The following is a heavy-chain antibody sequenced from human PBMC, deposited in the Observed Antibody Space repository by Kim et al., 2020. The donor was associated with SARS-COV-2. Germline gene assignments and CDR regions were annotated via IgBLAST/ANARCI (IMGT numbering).Heavy chain of an antibody. CDR3: ARAFGPPYGSGSFYFDY. J-gene: IGHJ4*02. V-gene: IGHV4-39*07. D-gene: IGHD3-10*01. Sequence: LKSRVTISVDTSKNQFSQKLSAVTAADTAVYYCARAFGPPYGSGSFYFDYWGQGTLVTVSS.